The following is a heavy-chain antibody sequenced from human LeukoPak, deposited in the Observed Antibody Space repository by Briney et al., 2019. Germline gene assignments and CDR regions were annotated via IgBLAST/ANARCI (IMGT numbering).Heavy chain of an antibody. V-gene: IGHV3-33*01. J-gene: IGHJ3*02. Sequence: SGGSLRLSCAASGFTFSSYGMHWVRQAPGKGLEWVAVIWYDGSNKYYADSVKGRSTVSRDNSKNTMDLQMNSLRAEDTAVYYCAREQYGSDDALDIWGQGTMVIVSS. CDR3: AREQYGSDDALDI. CDR2: IWYDGSNK. CDR1: GFTFSSYG. D-gene: IGHD4-17*01.